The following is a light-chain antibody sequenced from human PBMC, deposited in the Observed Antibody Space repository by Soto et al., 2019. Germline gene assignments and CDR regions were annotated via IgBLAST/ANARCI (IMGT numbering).Light chain of an antibody. CDR2: RAS. J-gene: IGKJ1*01. Sequence: ILMTQSPATVSVSPGEGATLSCRASQNIYYNVAWYQHRPGQAPRLLIYRASTRAPGVPARFSGSGYGTEFTLTISSLQPEDFTVYSCLQYHNLWAFGQGTKVDIK. CDR3: LQYHNLWA. CDR1: QNIYYN. V-gene: IGKV3-15*01.